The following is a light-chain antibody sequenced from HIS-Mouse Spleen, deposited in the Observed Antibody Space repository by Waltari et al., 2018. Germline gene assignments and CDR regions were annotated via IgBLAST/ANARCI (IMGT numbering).Light chain of an antibody. Sequence: QSALTQPASVSGSPRQSITLSCTGPRSDVGGYNSVPWYQQHPGKAPKLMIYEVSNRPSGVSNRFSGSKSGNTASLTISGLQAEDEADYYCSSYTSSSTRVFGGGTKLTVL. J-gene: IGLJ3*02. V-gene: IGLV2-14*01. CDR3: SSYTSSSTRV. CDR2: EVS. CDR1: RSDVGGYNS.